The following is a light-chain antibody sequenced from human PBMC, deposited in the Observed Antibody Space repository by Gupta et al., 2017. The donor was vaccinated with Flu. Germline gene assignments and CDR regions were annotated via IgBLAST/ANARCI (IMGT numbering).Light chain of an antibody. Sequence: QSALTQPASVSGSPGQSITISCTGTSSDIGVYNNVSWYQHHPGKAPKLLIYEVSNRPSGFSNRFSGSKSGNTASLTISGLQAEDEAYYYCSSYRSSSALYVFGSGNKVTVL. CDR3: SSYRSSSALYV. CDR2: EVS. V-gene: IGLV2-14*01. CDR1: SSDIGVYNN. J-gene: IGLJ1*01.